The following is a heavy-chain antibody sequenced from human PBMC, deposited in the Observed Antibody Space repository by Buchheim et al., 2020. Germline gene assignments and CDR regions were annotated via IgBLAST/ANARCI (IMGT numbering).Heavy chain of an antibody. V-gene: IGHV4-31*03. Sequence: QVQLQESGPGLVKPSQTLSLTCTVSGGSISSGGYYWSWIRQHTGKGLVWIGYINYSSSNYYNPSLKSRVTISVATYQNQFSLKLSSVTAADTAVYYCARDRYGDSAEWGQGTL. CDR3: ARDRYGDSAE. CDR2: INYSSSN. J-gene: IGHJ4*02. CDR1: GGSISSGGYY. D-gene: IGHD4-17*01.